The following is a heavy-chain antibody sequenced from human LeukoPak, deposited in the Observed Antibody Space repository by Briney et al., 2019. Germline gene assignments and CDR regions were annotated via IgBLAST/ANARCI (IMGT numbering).Heavy chain of an antibody. CDR2: IYYSGST. CDR1: GGSLSSYY. CDR3: ARDQRSGSYPDAFDI. Sequence: SETLSLTCTVSGGSLSSYYWSWIRQPPGKGLEWIGYIYYSGSTNYNPSLKSRVTISVDTSKNQFSLKLSSVTAADTAVYYCARDQRSGSYPDAFDIWGQGTMVTVSS. D-gene: IGHD1-26*01. J-gene: IGHJ3*02. V-gene: IGHV4-59*01.